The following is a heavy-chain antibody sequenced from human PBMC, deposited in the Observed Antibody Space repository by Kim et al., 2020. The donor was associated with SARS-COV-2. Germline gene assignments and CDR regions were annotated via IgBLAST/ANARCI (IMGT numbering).Heavy chain of an antibody. V-gene: IGHV5-10-1*01. CDR3: IIRGVIIESLDY. J-gene: IGHJ4*02. Sequence: GESLKISCKGSGYSFTSYWISWVRQMPGKGLEWMGRIDPSDSYTNYSPSFQGHVTISADKSISTAYLQWSSLKASDTAMYYCIIRGVIIESLDYWGQGTLVTVSS. D-gene: IGHD3-10*01. CDR1: GYSFTSYW. CDR2: IDPSDSYT.